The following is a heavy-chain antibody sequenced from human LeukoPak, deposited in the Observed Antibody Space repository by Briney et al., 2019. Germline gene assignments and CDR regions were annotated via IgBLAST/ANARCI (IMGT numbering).Heavy chain of an antibody. D-gene: IGHD6-19*01. Sequence: GGSLRLSCAASGFTFSSYSVNWVRQAPGKGLEWVSYISSSSSTIYYADSVKGRFTISRDNAKNSLYLQMNSLRAEDTAVYYCAREQWLGYFDYWGQGTLVTVSS. CDR3: AREQWLGYFDY. V-gene: IGHV3-48*01. CDR2: ISSSSSTI. CDR1: GFTFSSYS. J-gene: IGHJ4*02.